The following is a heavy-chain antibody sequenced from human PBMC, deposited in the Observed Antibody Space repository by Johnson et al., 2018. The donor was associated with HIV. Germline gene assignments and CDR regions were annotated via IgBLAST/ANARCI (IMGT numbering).Heavy chain of an antibody. V-gene: IGHV3-7*01. D-gene: IGHD2-15*01. CDR1: GFTFSSYW. J-gene: IGHJ3*02. CDR2: IKQDGSEK. CDR3: ARAENVCSGGGCYWECAFDI. Sequence: VQLVESGGGLVQPGGSLRLSCAASGFTFSSYWMSWVRQAPGKGLEWVANIKQDGSEKYYVDSVKGRFTISRDNAKNSLYLQMNSLRAEDTAVYYCARAENVCSGGGCYWECAFDIWGQGTMVTVSS.